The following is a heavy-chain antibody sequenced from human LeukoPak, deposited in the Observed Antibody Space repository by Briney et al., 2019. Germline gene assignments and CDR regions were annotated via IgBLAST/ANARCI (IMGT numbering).Heavy chain of an antibody. CDR2: IYHSGST. D-gene: IGHD3-9*01. CDR1: GYSISSGYY. Sequence: PSETLSLTCTVSGYSISSGYYWGWIRQPPGKGLEWIGSIYHSGSTYYNPSLKSRVTISVDTSKNQFSLKLSSVTAADTAVYYCARLKLRYFDWSRYFDYWGQGSLVTVSS. V-gene: IGHV4-38-2*02. CDR3: ARLKLRYFDWSRYFDY. J-gene: IGHJ4*02.